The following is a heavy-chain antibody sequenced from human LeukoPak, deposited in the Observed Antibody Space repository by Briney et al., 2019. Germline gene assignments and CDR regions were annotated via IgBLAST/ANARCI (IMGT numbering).Heavy chain of an antibody. V-gene: IGHV3-33*06. J-gene: IGHJ4*02. Sequence: PGRSLRPSCAASGFTFSSYGMHWVRQAPGKGLEWVAVIWYDGSNKYYADSVKGRFTISRDNSKNTLYLQMNSLRAEDTAVYYCAKASEFIAALFDYWGQGTLVTVSS. CDR2: IWYDGSNK. D-gene: IGHD6-13*01. CDR3: AKASEFIAALFDY. CDR1: GFTFSSYG.